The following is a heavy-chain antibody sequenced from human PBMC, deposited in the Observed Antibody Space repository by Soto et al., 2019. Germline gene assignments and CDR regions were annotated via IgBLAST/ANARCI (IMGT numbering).Heavy chain of an antibody. D-gene: IGHD2-15*01. CDR1: GYTFSSYG. CDR2: ISAYNGNT. Sequence: QVPLVRSGAEVKKPGASVKVSCKASGYTFSSYGITWVRQAPGQGLEWMGWISAYNGNTNYAQKLQGRVTMTTDTSTSTAYMELRSLRSDDTAVYYCATGYCSGGSCYPIDYWGQGTLVTVSS. V-gene: IGHV1-18*01. J-gene: IGHJ4*02. CDR3: ATGYCSGGSCYPIDY.